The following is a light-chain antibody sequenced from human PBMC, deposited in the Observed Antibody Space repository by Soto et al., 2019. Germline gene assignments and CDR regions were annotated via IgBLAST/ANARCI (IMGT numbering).Light chain of an antibody. CDR3: QQLNNYTLT. CDR2: GAS. Sequence: DIQLTQSPSFLSASVGDRVTITCRASQGISTYLAWYHQKPGKAPKLLIYGASTLQSGVPSRFSGSGSGTDFTLTISSLQPEDFATYYCQQLNNYTLTFGGGTKVEIK. CDR1: QGISTY. J-gene: IGKJ4*01. V-gene: IGKV1-9*01.